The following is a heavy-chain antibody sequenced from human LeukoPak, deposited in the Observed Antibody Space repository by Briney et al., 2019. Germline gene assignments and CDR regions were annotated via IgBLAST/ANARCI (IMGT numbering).Heavy chain of an antibody. CDR2: ISSSSSTI. CDR1: GFTFSSYS. V-gene: IGHV3-48*04. D-gene: IGHD3-16*01. J-gene: IGHJ5*02. Sequence: GGSLRLSCAASGFTFSSYSMNWVRRAPGKGLEWVSYISSSSSTIYYAYSVKGRFTISRDNAKNSLFLQMNSLRAEDTAVYYCARDGGPWGQGTLVTVSS. CDR3: ARDGGP.